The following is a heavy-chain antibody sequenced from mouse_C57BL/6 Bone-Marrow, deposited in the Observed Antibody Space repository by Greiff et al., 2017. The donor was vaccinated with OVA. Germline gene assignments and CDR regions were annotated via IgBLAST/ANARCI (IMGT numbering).Heavy chain of an antibody. CDR1: GYTFTDYY. D-gene: IGHD1-2*01. CDR2: INPYNGGT. V-gene: IGHV1-19*01. Sequence: EVQLQQSGPVLVKPGASVKMSCKASGYTFTDYYMNWVKQSHGKSLEWIGVINPYNGGTSYNQKFKGKATLTVDKSSSTAYMELNSLTSEDSAVYYCASPLRPYAMDYWGRGNSVTVSS. CDR3: ASPLRPYAMDY. J-gene: IGHJ4*01.